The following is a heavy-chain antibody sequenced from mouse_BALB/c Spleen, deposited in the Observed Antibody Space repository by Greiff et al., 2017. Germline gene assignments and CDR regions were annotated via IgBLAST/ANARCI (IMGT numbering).Heavy chain of an antibody. CDR1: GYTFTSYW. CDR2: IYPGNSDT. CDR3: TRGRVYDGYYGWYFDV. V-gene: IGHV1-5*01. D-gene: IGHD2-3*01. Sequence: DVKLQESGTVLARPGASVKMSCKASGYTFTSYWMHWVKQRPGQGLEWIGAIYPGNSDTSYNQKFKGKAKLTAVTSTSTAYMELSSLTNEDSAVYYCTRGRVYDGYYGWYFDVWGAGTTVTVSS. J-gene: IGHJ1*01.